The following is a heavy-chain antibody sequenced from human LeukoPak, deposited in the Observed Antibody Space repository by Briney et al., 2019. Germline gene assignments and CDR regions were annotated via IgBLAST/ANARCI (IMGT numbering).Heavy chain of an antibody. CDR2: VSGGNDST. D-gene: IGHD3-10*01. CDR3: AKVAYYYGSGSYFQAYFDY. Sequence: GGSLRLSCAASGFTFSSYAMGWVRQAPGKGLEWVLAVSGGNDSTHYADSVKGRFTIYRDNSKNTLYLQMNSLRAEDTALYYCAKVAYYYGSGSYFQAYFDYWGQGTLVTVSS. V-gene: IGHV3-23*01. CDR1: GFTFSSYA. J-gene: IGHJ4*02.